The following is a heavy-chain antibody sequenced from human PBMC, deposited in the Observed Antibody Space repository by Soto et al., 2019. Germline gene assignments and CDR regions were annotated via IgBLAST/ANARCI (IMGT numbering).Heavy chain of an antibody. D-gene: IGHD6-13*01. Sequence: QLQLQESGPGLVKPSETLSLTCTVSGGSISSSSYYWGWIRQPPGKGLEWIGSIYYSGSTYYNPSLKSRVTISVDTSKNQFSLKLSSVTAADTAVYYCASLGSPYGMDVWGQGTTVTVSS. CDR3: ASLGSPYGMDV. CDR2: IYYSGST. J-gene: IGHJ6*02. V-gene: IGHV4-39*01. CDR1: GGSISSSSYY.